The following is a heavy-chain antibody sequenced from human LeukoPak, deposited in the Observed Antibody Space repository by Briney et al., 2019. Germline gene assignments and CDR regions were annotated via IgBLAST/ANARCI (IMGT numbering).Heavy chain of an antibody. J-gene: IGHJ5*02. CDR1: GGSISSSSFY. Sequence: SETLSLTCTVSGGSISSSSFYWGWIRQPPGKGLEWIGSIYYSGSTYYNPSLKSRVTISVDTSKNQFSLKLSSVTAADTAVYYCARGGLGYCSGGSCYSRGYYWFDPWGQGTLVTVSS. D-gene: IGHD2-15*01. V-gene: IGHV4-39*07. CDR2: IYYSGST. CDR3: ARGGLGYCSGGSCYSRGYYWFDP.